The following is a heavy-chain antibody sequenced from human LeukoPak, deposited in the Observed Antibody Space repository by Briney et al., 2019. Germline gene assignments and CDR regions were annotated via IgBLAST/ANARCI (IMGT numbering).Heavy chain of an antibody. CDR1: GLSFSSYA. CDR3: TKGDGYGGNTRLPKYNWSVP. D-gene: IGHD4-23*01. J-gene: IGHJ5*02. CDR2: ILEDGNNR. V-gene: IGHV3-30*02. Sequence: GGSLRLSCVPSGLSFSSYAMHCVRHAPDGGREGVAYILEDGNNRYCAASVEGRFTISRDNSRDTMYLQKNSLKAEDTAVYYCTKGDGYGGNTRLPKYNWSVPWGQGTLVTVSS.